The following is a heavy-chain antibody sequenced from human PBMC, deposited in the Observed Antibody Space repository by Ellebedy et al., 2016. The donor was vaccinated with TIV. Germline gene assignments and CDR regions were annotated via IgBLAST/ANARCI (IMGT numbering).Heavy chain of an antibody. D-gene: IGHD3-22*01. CDR1: GGSFSGYY. V-gene: IGHV4-34*01. CDR3: ARGRTYYYDSSGPKVMDV. CDR2: INHSGST. J-gene: IGHJ6*03. Sequence: SETLSLXXAVYGGSFSGYYWSWIRQPPGKGLEWIGEINHSGSTNYNPSLKSRVTISVDTSKNQFSLKLSSVTAADTAVYYCARGRTYYYDSSGPKVMDVWGKGTTVTVSS.